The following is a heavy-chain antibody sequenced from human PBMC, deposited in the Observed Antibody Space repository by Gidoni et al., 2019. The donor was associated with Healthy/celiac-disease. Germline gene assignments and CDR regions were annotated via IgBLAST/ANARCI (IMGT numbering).Heavy chain of an antibody. CDR3: ARDRGPYGGFFFDY. V-gene: IGHV4-38-2*02. J-gene: IGHJ4*02. CDR2: IYHSGST. CDR1: GYSISSGYY. D-gene: IGHD3-3*01. Sequence: QVQLQESGPGLVKPSETLSLTCTVSGYSISSGYYWGWIRQPPGKGLEWIGSIYHSGSTYYNPSLKSRVTISVDTSKNQFSLKLSSVTAADTAVYYCARDRGPYGGFFFDYWGQGTLVTVSS.